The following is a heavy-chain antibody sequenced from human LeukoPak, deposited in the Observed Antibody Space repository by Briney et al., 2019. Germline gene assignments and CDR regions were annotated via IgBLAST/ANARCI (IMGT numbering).Heavy chain of an antibody. D-gene: IGHD2-15*01. Sequence: SVKVSCKASGGTVSTYAISCAPQAPGQGLEWMGRIIPIFGTANYAQKFQGRVTITADKSTSTAYMELSSLRSEDTAVYCSARESSGVAATQDWFDPWGQGTLVTVSS. CDR2: IIPIFGTA. J-gene: IGHJ5*02. CDR1: GGTVSTYA. V-gene: IGHV1-69*06. CDR3: ARESSGVAATQDWFDP.